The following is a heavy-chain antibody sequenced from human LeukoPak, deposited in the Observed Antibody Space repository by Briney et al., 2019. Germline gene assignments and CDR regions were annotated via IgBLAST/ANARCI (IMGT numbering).Heavy chain of an antibody. CDR1: GFTFSSYS. V-gene: IGHV3-48*01. D-gene: IGHD3-10*01. CDR3: ATYGTSGFDY. Sequence: GGSLRLSCAASGFTFSSYSMNWVRQAPAKGLEWVSYISSSSSTIYYADSVKGRFTISRDNAKNSLYLQMNSLRAEDTAVYYCATYGTSGFDYWGQGTLVTVSS. CDR2: ISSSSSTI. J-gene: IGHJ4*02.